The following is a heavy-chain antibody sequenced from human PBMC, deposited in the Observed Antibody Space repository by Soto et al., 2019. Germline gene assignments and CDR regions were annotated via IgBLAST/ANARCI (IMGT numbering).Heavy chain of an antibody. CDR3: ARSYEALSHDY. CDR1: GFTFSSYW. CDR2: INSDGSSI. Sequence: EVQLVESGGGLVQPGGSLRLSCAASGFTFSSYWMHWVRQAPGKGLVWVSRINSDGSSINYADSVKGRFIISRDNATNPLRLQMNRLRAEATAVYYCARSYEALSHDYWGQGTLVTVSS. V-gene: IGHV3-74*01. D-gene: IGHD3-16*01. J-gene: IGHJ4*02.